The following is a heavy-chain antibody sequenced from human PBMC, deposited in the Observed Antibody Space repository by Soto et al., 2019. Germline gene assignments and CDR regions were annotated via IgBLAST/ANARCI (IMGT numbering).Heavy chain of an antibody. Sequence: QVQLVESGGGVVQPGRSLRLSRAASGFIFSSYGMNWVRQAPGKGLEWVAVMSFDGSIKYYADSVKGRFTISRDNYKNTLYLQMNSLRAEDTAVYYCATIAVPPAFDIWGQGTMVTVSS. V-gene: IGHV3-30*03. CDR1: GFIFSSYG. D-gene: IGHD6-19*01. CDR2: MSFDGSIK. CDR3: ATIAVPPAFDI. J-gene: IGHJ3*02.